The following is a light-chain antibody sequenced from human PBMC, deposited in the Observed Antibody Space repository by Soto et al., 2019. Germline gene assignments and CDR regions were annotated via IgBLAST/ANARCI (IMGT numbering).Light chain of an antibody. V-gene: IGKV3-20*01. CDR1: QSVSNSY. CDR2: GAS. CDR3: QQYSTSPRG. Sequence: EIVLTQSPATLSLSPGERAPLSCRASQSVSNSYLAWYQQNPGQAPRLLIFGASNRATGIPDRFSGSGSGTDFTLTISRLEPEDFAVYYCQQYSTSPRGFGQGTKLEIK. J-gene: IGKJ2*03.